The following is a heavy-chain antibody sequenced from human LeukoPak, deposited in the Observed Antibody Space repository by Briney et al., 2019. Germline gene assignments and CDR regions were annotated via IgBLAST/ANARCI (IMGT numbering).Heavy chain of an antibody. CDR3: ARGSNFAFDI. CDR2: ISSTSSYI. CDR1: GFTFSSYS. V-gene: IGHV3-21*01. Sequence: PGGSLRLSCAASGFTFSSYSVSWVRQAPGKGLEWVSFISSTSSYIYYADSVKGRFTISRDNAKNSLYLQMNSLRAEDTAVYYCARGSNFAFDIWGQGTMVTVSS. J-gene: IGHJ3*02. D-gene: IGHD1-26*01.